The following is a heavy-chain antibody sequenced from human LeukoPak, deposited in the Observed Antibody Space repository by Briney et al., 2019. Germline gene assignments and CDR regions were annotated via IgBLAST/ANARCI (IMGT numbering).Heavy chain of an antibody. CDR1: GFTFGDYA. Sequence: GGSLRLSCTASGFTFGDYAMTWARQAPGKGLEWVGFIRSKIYGGTPEYAASVKGRFTISRDDSKGIAYLQMNSLKTEDTAVYYCTRDQTPYYWGQGTLVTVSS. CDR2: IRSKIYGGTP. V-gene: IGHV3-49*04. CDR3: TRDQTPYY. J-gene: IGHJ4*02.